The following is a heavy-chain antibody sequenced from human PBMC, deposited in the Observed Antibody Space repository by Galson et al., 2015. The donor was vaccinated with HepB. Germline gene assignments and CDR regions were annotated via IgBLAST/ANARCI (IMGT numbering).Heavy chain of an antibody. V-gene: IGHV3-30*03. Sequence: SLRLSCAASGFTFSNAWMSWVRQAPGKGLEWVAVISYDGSNKYYADSVKGRFTISRDNSKNTLYLQMNSLRAEDTAVYYCARGPLVDTAMVTEYYFDYWGQGTLVTVSS. CDR3: ARGPLVDTAMVTEYYFDY. CDR1: GFTFSNAW. J-gene: IGHJ4*02. CDR2: ISYDGSNK. D-gene: IGHD5-18*01.